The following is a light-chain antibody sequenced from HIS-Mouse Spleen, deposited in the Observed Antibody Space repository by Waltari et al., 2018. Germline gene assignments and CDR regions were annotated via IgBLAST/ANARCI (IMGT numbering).Light chain of an antibody. CDR3: YSTDSSGNHRV. CDR2: DDS. Sequence: SYELTQPPAVSVSPGQTARITCSGDALPKKYAYWYRQKSGQAPVLVIYDDSKRPSGISERFSVSSTGTMATLTISGAQVEDEADYYCYSTDSSGNHRVFGGGTKLTVL. CDR1: ALPKKY. V-gene: IGLV3-10*01. J-gene: IGLJ2*01.